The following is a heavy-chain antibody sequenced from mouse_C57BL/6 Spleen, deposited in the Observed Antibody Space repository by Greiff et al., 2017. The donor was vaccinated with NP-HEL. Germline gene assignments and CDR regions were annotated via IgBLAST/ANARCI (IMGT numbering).Heavy chain of an antibody. V-gene: IGHV1-22*01. CDR3: ARGGDGYYVGAMDY. J-gene: IGHJ4*01. CDR1: GYTFTDYN. D-gene: IGHD2-3*01. Sequence: VQLKQSGPELVKPGASVKMSCKASGYTFTDYNMHWVKQSHGKSLEWIGYINPNNGGTSYNQKFKGKATLTVNKSSSTAYMELRSLTSEDSAVYYCARGGDGYYVGAMDYWGQGTSVTVSS. CDR2: INPNNGGT.